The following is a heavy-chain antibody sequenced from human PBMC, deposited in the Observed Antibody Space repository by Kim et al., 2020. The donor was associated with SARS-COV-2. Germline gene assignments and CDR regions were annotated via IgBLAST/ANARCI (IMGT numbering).Heavy chain of an antibody. V-gene: IGHV3-9*01. CDR1: GFIFDDYA. Sequence: GGSLRLSCAASGFIFDDYAMHWVRQAPGKGLEWVSGIGWNSADIGYADSVKGRFTISRDNAKNSLYLQMNSLRAEDTALYYCAKESYYDFWSGSGPGGMDVWGQGTTVTVSS. CDR3: AKESYYDFWSGSGPGGMDV. D-gene: IGHD3-3*01. J-gene: IGHJ6*02. CDR2: IGWNSADI.